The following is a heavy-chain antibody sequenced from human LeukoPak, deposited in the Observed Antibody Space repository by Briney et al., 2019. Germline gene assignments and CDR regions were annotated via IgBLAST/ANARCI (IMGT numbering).Heavy chain of an antibody. CDR2: IYYSGST. CDR1: GGSISSSSYY. V-gene: IGHV4-39*01. Sequence: SETLSLTCTVSGGSISSSSYYWGWIRQPPGKGLEWIGSIYYSGSTYYNPSLKSRVTISVDTSKNQFSLKLSSVTAADTAVYYCARHPGWLQSPKFDYWGQGTLVTVSS. CDR3: ARHPGWLQSPKFDY. D-gene: IGHD5-24*01. J-gene: IGHJ4*02.